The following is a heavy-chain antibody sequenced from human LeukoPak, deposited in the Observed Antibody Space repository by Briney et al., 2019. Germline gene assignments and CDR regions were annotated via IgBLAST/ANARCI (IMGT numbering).Heavy chain of an antibody. CDR2: TYYRSHWYN. J-gene: IGHJ4*02. D-gene: IGHD6-19*01. CDR1: GDSVSSNSGA. V-gene: IGHV6-1*01. CDR3: ARGLYTTGWAFQY. Sequence: SQTLSLTCAISGDSVSSNSGAWNWIRQSTSRGLEYLGRTYYRSHWYNDYAPSVKSRISITSDTSKNQFSLQLNSVTPEGAAVYYCARGLYTTGWAFQYWGQGVLVAVSS.